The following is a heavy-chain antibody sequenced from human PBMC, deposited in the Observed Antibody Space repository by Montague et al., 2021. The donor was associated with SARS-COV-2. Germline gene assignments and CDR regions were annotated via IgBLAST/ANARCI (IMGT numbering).Heavy chain of an antibody. D-gene: IGHD4-11*01. CDR1: GGSINNYY. Sequence: SETLSLTCTVSGGSINNYYCSWIRQPPGRGQERIGYIYYSGSTEYSPYLKSRVTMSIDTSKSQFSLRLNSVTAADTAVYFCARTTDIDLASIYYYVIDVWGQGTTVTVSS. V-gene: IGHV4-59*08. CDR2: IYYSGST. J-gene: IGHJ6*02. CDR3: ARTTDIDLASIYYYVIDV.